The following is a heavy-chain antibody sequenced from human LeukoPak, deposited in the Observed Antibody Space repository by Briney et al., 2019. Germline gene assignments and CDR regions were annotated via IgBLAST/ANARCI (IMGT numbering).Heavy chain of an antibody. V-gene: IGHV3-21*01. J-gene: IGHJ4*02. Sequence: GGSLRLSCAASGFALNAYSLTWVRQAPGKGLEWVSSISSTSAYIHYAESVKGRFTISRDNSKNTLYLQMNSLRAEDTAVYYCAATPRPMVRGYYFDYWGQGTLVTVSS. CDR1: GFALNAYS. CDR2: ISSTSAYI. D-gene: IGHD3-10*01. CDR3: AATPRPMVRGYYFDY.